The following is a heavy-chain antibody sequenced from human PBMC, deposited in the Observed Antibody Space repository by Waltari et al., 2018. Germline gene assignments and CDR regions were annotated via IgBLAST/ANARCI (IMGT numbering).Heavy chain of an antibody. CDR1: GLPFSSYW. CDR2: IKQDGSEK. V-gene: IGHV3-7*01. J-gene: IGHJ4*02. Sequence: EVQLVESGGGLVQPGGSLRLSCAASGLPFSSYWMSWVRQAPGKGLEWVANIKQDGSEKYYVDSVKGRFTISRDNAKNSLYLQMNSLRAEDTAVYYCAREGGSSSVSPYYFDYWGQGTLVTVSS. CDR3: AREGGSSSVSPYYFDY. D-gene: IGHD6-6*01.